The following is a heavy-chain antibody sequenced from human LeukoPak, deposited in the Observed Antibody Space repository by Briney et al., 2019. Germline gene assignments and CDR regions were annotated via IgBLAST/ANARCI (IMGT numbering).Heavy chain of an antibody. D-gene: IGHD4-17*01. CDR2: IYSGGDT. J-gene: IGHJ4*02. Sequence: GGSLRLSCTASGFSFNRYGMTWVRQAAGKGLEWVSVIYSGGDTYYADSVKGRFTISRDNSKNTLFLQMNSLRDEDTAVYHCASRPSGDYPYFDYWGQGTLVTVSS. CDR1: GFSFNRYG. V-gene: IGHV3-66*01. CDR3: ASRPSGDYPYFDY.